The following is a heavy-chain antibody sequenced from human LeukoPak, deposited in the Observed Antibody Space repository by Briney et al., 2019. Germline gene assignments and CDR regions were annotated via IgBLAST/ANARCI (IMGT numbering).Heavy chain of an antibody. Sequence: GGSLRLSCVASGFTVSSNYMSWVRQAPGKGLEWVSVIYSGGSTYYADSVKGRFTISRDNSKNTLYLQMNSLRAEDTAVYYCARDRVDYYMDVWGKGTTVTVSS. CDR3: ARDRVDYYMDV. CDR2: IYSGGST. CDR1: GFTVSSNY. J-gene: IGHJ6*03. D-gene: IGHD5-12*01. V-gene: IGHV3-66*02.